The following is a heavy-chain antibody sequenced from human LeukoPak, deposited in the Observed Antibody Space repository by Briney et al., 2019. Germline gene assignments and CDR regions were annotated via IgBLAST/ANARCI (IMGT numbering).Heavy chain of an antibody. CDR3: ARGAGYGTDV. CDR1: GGSIRSYS. D-gene: IGHD6-19*01. J-gene: IGHJ6*02. CDR2: SYYSGST. V-gene: IGHV4-59*01. Sequence: NPSETLSLTCTVSGGSIRSYSRSWIRQPPGKGLEWIGYSYYSGSTNYNPSLKSRVTISVDTSKNQFSLKLSSVTAADTAVYYCARGAGYGTDVWGQGTTVTVSS.